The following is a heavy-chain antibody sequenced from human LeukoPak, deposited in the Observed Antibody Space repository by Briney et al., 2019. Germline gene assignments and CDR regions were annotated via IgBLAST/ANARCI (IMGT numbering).Heavy chain of an antibody. CDR3: ARARRYYYGSGSYYYYYMDV. J-gene: IGHJ6*03. Sequence: SETLSLTCAVYGGSFSGYYWSWIRQPPGKGLEWIGEINHSGSTNYNPSLKSRVTISVDTSKNQFSLKLSSVTAADTAVYYCARARRYYYGSGSYYYYYMDVWGKGTTVTVSS. CDR2: INHSGST. CDR1: GGSFSGYY. D-gene: IGHD3-10*01. V-gene: IGHV4-34*01.